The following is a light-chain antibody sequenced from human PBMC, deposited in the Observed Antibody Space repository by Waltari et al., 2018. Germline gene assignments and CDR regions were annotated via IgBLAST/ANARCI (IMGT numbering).Light chain of an antibody. Sequence: QLVLTQSPSASAPLLASVTPTCPPSSGHTSHALAWHQQQPEKGPRYLMKVNSDGSHTKGDDIPDRFSGSSSGAERYLTISSLQSEDEADYYCQTGGHGTWVFGGGTKLTVL. V-gene: IGLV4-69*01. CDR3: QTGGHGTWV. CDR1: SGHTSHA. J-gene: IGLJ3*02. CDR2: VNSDGSH.